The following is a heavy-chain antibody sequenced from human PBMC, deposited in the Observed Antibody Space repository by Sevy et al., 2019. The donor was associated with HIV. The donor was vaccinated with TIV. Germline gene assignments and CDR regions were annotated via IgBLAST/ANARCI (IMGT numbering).Heavy chain of an antibody. CDR1: GFTFSDYY. CDR3: ARVTELWFGELSQYGMDV. V-gene: IGHV3-11*01. J-gene: IGHJ6*02. Sequence: GGSLRLSCAASGFTFSDYYMSWIRQAPGKGLEWVSYISSSGSTIYYADSVKGRFTISRDNAKNSLCLQMNSLRAEDTAVYYCARVTELWFGELSQYGMDVWGQGTTVTVSS. CDR2: ISSSGSTI. D-gene: IGHD3-10*01.